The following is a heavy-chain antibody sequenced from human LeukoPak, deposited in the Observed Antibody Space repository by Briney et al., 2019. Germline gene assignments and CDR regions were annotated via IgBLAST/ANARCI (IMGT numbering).Heavy chain of an antibody. CDR2: IYYSGST. J-gene: IGHJ4*02. CDR1: GGSISSNY. V-gene: IGHV4-59*12. Sequence: SETLSLTCTVSGGSISSNYWSWIRQPPGKGLEWIGYIYYSGSTNYNPSLKSRVTISVDTSKNQFSLKLSSVTAEDTAVYYCARGMGSSSWHPLDYWGQGTLVTVSS. CDR3: ARGMGSSSWHPLDY. D-gene: IGHD6-13*01.